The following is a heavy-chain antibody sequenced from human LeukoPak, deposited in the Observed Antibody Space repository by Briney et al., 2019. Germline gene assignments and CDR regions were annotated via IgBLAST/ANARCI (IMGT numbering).Heavy chain of an antibody. CDR2: IYYSGST. V-gene: IGHV4-59*01. J-gene: IGHJ4*02. CDR3: ARLAAAGHRSLDY. CDR1: GGSISSYY. Sequence: PSETLSLTCTVSGGSISSYYWSWIRQPPGKGLEWIGYIYYSGSTNYNPSLKSRVTISVDASKNQFSLKLSSVTAADTAVYYCARLAAAGHRSLDYWGQGTLVTVSS. D-gene: IGHD6-13*01.